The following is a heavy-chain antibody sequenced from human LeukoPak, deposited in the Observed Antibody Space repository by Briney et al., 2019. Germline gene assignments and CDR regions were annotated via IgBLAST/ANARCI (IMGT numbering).Heavy chain of an antibody. CDR2: VSYDGTET. CDR3: ARSARGVIFDV. CDR1: GFIFSRYG. V-gene: IGHV3-30*03. Sequence: GGSLRLSCAASGFIFSRYGMHWVRQAPGKGLEWVAVVSYDGTETKYADSVKGRLNLSRDNSKNTVYLQMDSLTFEDTAVYYCARSARGVIFDVWGKGTTVIVSS. J-gene: IGHJ6*04. D-gene: IGHD3-10*01.